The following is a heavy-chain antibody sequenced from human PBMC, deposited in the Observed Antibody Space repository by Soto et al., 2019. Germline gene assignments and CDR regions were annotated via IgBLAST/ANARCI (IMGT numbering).Heavy chain of an antibody. CDR3: ARRFCVDSSSSHYYGMNV. CDR2: IIAIFGTA. J-gene: IGHJ6*02. Sequence: SAKVACKTFGGTFSSYAISWVRQAPGQGLEWMGGIIAIFGTANYAQKFQGRVTITADESTSTAYMELSSLRSEDTAVYYFARRFCVDSSSSHYYGMNVWGQGTTVTVSS. D-gene: IGHD6-6*01. CDR1: GGTFSSYA. V-gene: IGHV1-69*13.